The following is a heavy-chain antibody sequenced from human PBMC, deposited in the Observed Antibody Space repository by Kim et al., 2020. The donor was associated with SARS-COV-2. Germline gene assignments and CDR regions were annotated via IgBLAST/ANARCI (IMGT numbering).Heavy chain of an antibody. D-gene: IGHD3-9*01. CDR1: GFTFSSYA. V-gene: IGHV3-23*01. CDR2: ISGSGGST. Sequence: GGSLRLSCAASGFTFSSYAMSWVRQAPGKGLEWVSAISGSGGSTYYADSVKGRFTISRDNSKNTLYLQMNSLRAEDTAVYYCAKRNSYYDILTGYFDYWGQGTLVTVSS. J-gene: IGHJ4*02. CDR3: AKRNSYYDILTGYFDY.